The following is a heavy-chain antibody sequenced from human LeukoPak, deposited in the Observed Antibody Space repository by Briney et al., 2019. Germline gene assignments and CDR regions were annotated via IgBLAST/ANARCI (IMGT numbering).Heavy chain of an antibody. CDR2: INSDGSST. Sequence: PGGSLRLSCAASGFTFDDYAMHWVRQAPGKGLVWVSRINSDGSSTSYADSVKGRFTISRDNAKNTLYLQMNSLRAEDTAVYYCARPRGGCSSTSCSPVYWGQGTLVTVSS. CDR1: GFTFDDYA. D-gene: IGHD2-2*01. J-gene: IGHJ4*02. CDR3: ARPRGGCSSTSCSPVY. V-gene: IGHV3-74*01.